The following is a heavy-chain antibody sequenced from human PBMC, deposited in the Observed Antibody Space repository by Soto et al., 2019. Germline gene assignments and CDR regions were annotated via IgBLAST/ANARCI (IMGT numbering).Heavy chain of an antibody. V-gene: IGHV3-23*01. Sequence: VRLLESGGGVVQPGGSLRLSCAASGFTFSSNSMSWVRQAPGKGLEWVASISGSGGNTYNADSLKGRFTISRDNSKNTLFLQMSSLRVEDTAVYYCAKDYGSGMRGSFDMWGQGTMVAVSS. CDR3: AKDYGSGMRGSFDM. CDR2: ISGSGGNT. CDR1: GFTFSSNS. J-gene: IGHJ3*02. D-gene: IGHD3-10*01.